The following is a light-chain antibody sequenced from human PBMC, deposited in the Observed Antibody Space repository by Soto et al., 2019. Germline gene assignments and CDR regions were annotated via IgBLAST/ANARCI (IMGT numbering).Light chain of an antibody. V-gene: IGLV1-44*01. CDR2: SNN. J-gene: IGLJ2*01. CDR3: ATWDDSLL. Sequence: QSVLTQPPSASGTPGQRVTISCSGRSSNIGANLVNWYQQFPGTAPKLLIYSNNQRPSGVPDRFSGSKSDTSASLAISGLQSEAEADYYCATWDDSLLFGGGTKLTV. CDR1: SSNIGANL.